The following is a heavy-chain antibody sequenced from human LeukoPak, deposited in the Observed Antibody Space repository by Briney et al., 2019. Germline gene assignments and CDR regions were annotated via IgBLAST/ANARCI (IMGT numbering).Heavy chain of an antibody. D-gene: IGHD3-10*01. Sequence: SETLSLTCTVSGGSISSGSYYWSWNRQPAGKGLEWIGRIYTSGSTNYNPSLKSRVTISVDTSKNQFSLKLSSVTAADTAVYYCARVKGYYGSGSYFPRPWFDPWGQGTLVTVSS. CDR3: ARVKGYYGSGSYFPRPWFDP. CDR2: IYTSGST. J-gene: IGHJ5*02. V-gene: IGHV4-61*02. CDR1: GGSISSGSYY.